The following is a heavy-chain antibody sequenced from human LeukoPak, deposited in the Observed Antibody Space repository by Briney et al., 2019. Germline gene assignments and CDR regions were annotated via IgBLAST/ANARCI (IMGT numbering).Heavy chain of an antibody. CDR2: INPNTGGT. CDR1: GYTFTGSY. V-gene: IGHV1-2*02. D-gene: IGHD6-13*01. CDR3: ATDEGIVAAGHNWFDP. Sequence: GASVKVSCEASGYTFTGSYIHWVRQAPGQGLEWMGWINPNTGGTNYAQKFQGRVTMTRDTSISTGYMELSRLTSDDTAVYYCATDEGIVAAGHNWFDPWGQGTLVTVSS. J-gene: IGHJ5*02.